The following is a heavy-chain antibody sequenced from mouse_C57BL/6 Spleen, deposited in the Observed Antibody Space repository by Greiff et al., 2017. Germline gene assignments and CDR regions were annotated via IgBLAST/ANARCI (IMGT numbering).Heavy chain of an antibody. CDR1: GYTFTSYW. CDR3: AIWITAGVGGYFDV. V-gene: IGHV1-74*01. D-gene: IGHD1-1*01. CDR2: IHPSDSDT. J-gene: IGHJ1*03. Sequence: QVQLQQPGAELVKPGASVKVSCKASGYTFTSYWMHWVKQRPGQGLEWIGRIHPSDSDTNYNQKFKGKATLTVDKSSSTAYMQLRSLTSEDSAVYYGAIWITAGVGGYFDVWGTGTTVTVSS.